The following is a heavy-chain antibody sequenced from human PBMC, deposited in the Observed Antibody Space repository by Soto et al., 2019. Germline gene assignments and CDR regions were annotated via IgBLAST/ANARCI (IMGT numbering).Heavy chain of an antibody. CDR2: INPNSGAT. Sequence: ASVKVSCKASGYTFTDYYIHWVRQAPGQGLEWMGWINPNSGATNYAQKFQGWVTMTRDTSITTAYMELSRLISDDTAVYYCARDAAPTPYYYDSSGYSTIYYYYGMDVWG. CDR3: ARDAAPTPYYYDSSGYSTIYYYYGMDV. V-gene: IGHV1-2*04. CDR1: GYTFTDYY. J-gene: IGHJ6*02. D-gene: IGHD3-22*01.